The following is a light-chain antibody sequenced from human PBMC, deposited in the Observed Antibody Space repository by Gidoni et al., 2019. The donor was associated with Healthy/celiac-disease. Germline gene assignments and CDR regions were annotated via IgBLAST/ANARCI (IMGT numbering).Light chain of an antibody. CDR1: QSVSSN. V-gene: IGKV3-15*01. CDR3: QQYNNWQT. J-gene: IGKJ2*01. CDR2: GAS. Sequence: EIVMTQSPATLSVSPGERATLSCRASQSVSSNLAWYQQKPGQAPRLLIYGASTRATGIPARFSGSGSGTEFTLTISSLQSEDFAVYYCQQYNNWQTFGPGTKLEIK.